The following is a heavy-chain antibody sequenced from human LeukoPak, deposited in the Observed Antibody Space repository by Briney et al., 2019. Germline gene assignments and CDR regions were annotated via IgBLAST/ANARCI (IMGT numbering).Heavy chain of an antibody. CDR1: GGSFSGYY. J-gene: IGHJ4*02. CDR3: ARALAGYSRFDY. Sequence: SETLSLTCAVYGGSFSGYYWSWIRQPPGKGLEWIGEINHSGSTNYNPSLKSRVTISVDTSKNQFSLKLSSVTAADTAVYYCARALAGYSRFDYWGQGTLVTASS. V-gene: IGHV4-34*01. CDR2: INHSGST. D-gene: IGHD3-22*01.